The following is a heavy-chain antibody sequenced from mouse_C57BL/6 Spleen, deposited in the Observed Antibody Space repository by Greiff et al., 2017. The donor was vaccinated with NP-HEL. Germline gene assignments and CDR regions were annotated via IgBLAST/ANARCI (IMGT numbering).Heavy chain of an antibody. CDR1: GYSITSGYD. Sequence: DVMLVESGPGMVKPSQSLSLTCTVTGYSITSGYDWHWIRHFPGNKLEWMGYISYSGSTNYNPSLKSRISITHDTSKNHFFLKLNSVTTEDTATYYCARAGDYEYYFDYWGQGTTLTVSS. J-gene: IGHJ2*01. V-gene: IGHV3-1*01. D-gene: IGHD2-4*01. CDR3: ARAGDYEYYFDY. CDR2: ISYSGST.